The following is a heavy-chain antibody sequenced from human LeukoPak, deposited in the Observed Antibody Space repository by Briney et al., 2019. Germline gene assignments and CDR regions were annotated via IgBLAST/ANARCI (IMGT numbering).Heavy chain of an antibody. CDR2: IYISGST. D-gene: IGHD4-17*01. CDR3: ARALMTAVLATSGGDI. Sequence: SETLSLTCSVSGASINSHYWTWIRQPAGKGLEWIGRIYISGSTDYSPSLESRVTMSLDTSKNQFSLNLISVTAADTAVYYCARALMTAVLATSGGDIWGQGTMVTVSS. J-gene: IGHJ3*02. V-gene: IGHV4-4*07. CDR1: GASINSHY.